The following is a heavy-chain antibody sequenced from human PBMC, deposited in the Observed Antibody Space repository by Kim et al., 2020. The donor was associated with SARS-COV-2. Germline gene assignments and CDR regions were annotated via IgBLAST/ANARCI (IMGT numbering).Heavy chain of an antibody. V-gene: IGHV4-30-4*01. CDR2: IYYSGST. J-gene: IGHJ3*02. Sequence: SETLSLTCTVSGGSISSGDYYWSWIRQPPGNVLEWIVDIYYSGSTYYNPSLKSRSIISVFLSKYLLSLMLSSVTVADSFWYYFVRYTVVVVGCTKNAFD. CDR1: GGSISSGDYY. D-gene: IGHD2-15*01. CDR3: VRYTVVVVGCTKNAFD.